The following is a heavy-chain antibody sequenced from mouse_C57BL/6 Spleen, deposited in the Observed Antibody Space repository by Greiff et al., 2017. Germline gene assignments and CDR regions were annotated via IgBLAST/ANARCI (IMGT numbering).Heavy chain of an antibody. V-gene: IGHV1-64*01. CDR2: IHPNNGST. Sequence: QVQLQQPGAELVKPGASVKLSCTASGYTFTSYWMHWVKQRPGHGLDWIGMIHPNNGSTNYTEKFKSKATLPVDKSSSTASLQLSRLRWEYSADYACARYYNGSSYGYWGQGTTLTVSS. CDR3: ARYYNGSSYGY. CDR1: GYTFTSYW. J-gene: IGHJ2*01. D-gene: IGHD1-1*01.